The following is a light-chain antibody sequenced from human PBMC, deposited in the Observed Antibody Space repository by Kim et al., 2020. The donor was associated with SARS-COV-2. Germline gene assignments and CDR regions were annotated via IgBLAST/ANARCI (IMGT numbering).Light chain of an antibody. CDR2: VNRDGSH. CDR1: SGGSNYA. V-gene: IGLV4-69*01. J-gene: IGLJ3*02. CDR3: QTWGPGIRV. Sequence: ASVKLPCTRGSGGSNYAVAWHQQRGEKGPRYLMKVNRDGSHNKGDGIPDRFSGSASGAERYLTISSLQSEDEADYYCQTWGPGIRVFGGGTQLTVL.